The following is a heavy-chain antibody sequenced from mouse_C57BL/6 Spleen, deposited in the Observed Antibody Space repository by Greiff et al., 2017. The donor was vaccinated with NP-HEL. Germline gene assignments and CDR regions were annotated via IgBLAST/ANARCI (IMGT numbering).Heavy chain of an antibody. CDR1: GYTFTSYW. CDR2: IDPSDSYT. Sequence: VQLQQSGAELVMPGASVKLSCKASGYTFTSYWMHWVKQRPGQGLEWIGEIDPSDSYTNYNQKFKGKSTLTVDKSSSTAYMQLSSLTSEDSAVYYGARWGYGNGAYWGQGTLVTVSA. D-gene: IGHD2-1*01. V-gene: IGHV1-69*01. J-gene: IGHJ3*01. CDR3: ARWGYGNGAY.